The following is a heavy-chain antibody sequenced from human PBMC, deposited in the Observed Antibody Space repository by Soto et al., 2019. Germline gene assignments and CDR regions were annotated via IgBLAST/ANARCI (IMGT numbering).Heavy chain of an antibody. CDR3: ARDEVTMIRGVTNWFDP. J-gene: IGHJ5*02. V-gene: IGHV1-69*01. D-gene: IGHD3-10*01. Sequence: QVQLVQSGAEVKKPGSSVKVXCKASGGTFSSYGISWVRQAPGQGLEWMGGIIPIFGTAKYAQKFQGRVTITADXSTXXXXXELSSLRSEDTAVYYCARDEVTMIRGVTNWFDPWGQGTLVTVSS. CDR1: GGTFSSYG. CDR2: IIPIFGTA.